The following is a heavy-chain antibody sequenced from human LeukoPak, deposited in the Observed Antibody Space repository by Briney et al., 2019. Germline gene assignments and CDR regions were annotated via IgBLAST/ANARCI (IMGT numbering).Heavy chain of an antibody. CDR1: GYSFSSYW. D-gene: IGHD3-22*01. CDR2: IDPSDSYT. V-gene: IGHV5-10-1*01. Sequence: GESLRISCKGSGYSFSSYWISWVRQMPGKGLEWMGSIDPSDSYTNCSPSFQGHVTISTDKSISTAYLQWSSLRASDTAMYYCARNRYYYDFSGYYVDYWGQGTLVTVTS. CDR3: ARNRYYYDFSGYYVDY. J-gene: IGHJ4*02.